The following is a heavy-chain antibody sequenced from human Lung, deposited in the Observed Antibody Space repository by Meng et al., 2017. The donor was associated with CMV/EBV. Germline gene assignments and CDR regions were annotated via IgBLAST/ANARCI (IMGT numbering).Heavy chain of an antibody. J-gene: IGHJ3*02. V-gene: IGHV3-48*04. CDR2: ISTSSSTK. CDR3: ANDAFDI. CDR1: GFTFSSYS. Sequence: GGSLRLSCAASGFTFSSYSMNWVRQAPGKGLEWVSYISTSSSTKYYADSVKGRFTISRDNAKNSLYLQMDSLRAEDTAVYYCANDAFDIWGQGTMVTVSS.